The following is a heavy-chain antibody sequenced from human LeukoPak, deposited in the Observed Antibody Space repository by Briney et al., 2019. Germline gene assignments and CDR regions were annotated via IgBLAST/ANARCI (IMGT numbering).Heavy chain of an antibody. Sequence: PGGSLRLSCAASGFTFSSYAMSWVRQAPGKGLEWVSAISGSGGSTYYADSVKGRFTISRDNSKNTLYLQMNSLRAEDAAVYYCAKRTRYYYDSSGGDYWGQGTLVTVS. D-gene: IGHD3-22*01. J-gene: IGHJ4*02. V-gene: IGHV3-23*01. CDR2: ISGSGGST. CDR1: GFTFSSYA. CDR3: AKRTRYYYDSSGGDY.